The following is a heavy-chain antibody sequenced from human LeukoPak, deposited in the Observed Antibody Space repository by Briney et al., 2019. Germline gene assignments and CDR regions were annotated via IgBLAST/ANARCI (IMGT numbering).Heavy chain of an antibody. CDR1: GGSISSSSYY. J-gene: IGHJ5*02. CDR3: ASRRFGELFSS. D-gene: IGHD3-10*01. CDR2: INHSGST. V-gene: IGHV4-39*07. Sequence: SETLSLTCTVSGGSISSSSYYWGWIRQPPGKGLEWIGEINHSGSTIYNPSLKSRVTILVDTSKNQFSLKLTTVTAADTAVYYCASRRFGELFSSWGQGTLVTVSS.